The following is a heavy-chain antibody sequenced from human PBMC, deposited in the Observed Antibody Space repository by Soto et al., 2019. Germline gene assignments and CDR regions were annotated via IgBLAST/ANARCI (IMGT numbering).Heavy chain of an antibody. Sequence: GGSLRLSCAPSGFTFRNFAMSWVRQAPGKGLKWLSTISASGGTTYSVDSVKGRFTISRDNSKSTLYLQMNSLRAEDTAVYYCANDLQFSGWFSAQTFYYWGQGSQVTVSS. V-gene: IGHV3-23*01. CDR3: ANDLQFSGWFSAQTFYY. CDR2: ISASGGTT. D-gene: IGHD6-19*01. J-gene: IGHJ4*02. CDR1: GFTFRNFA.